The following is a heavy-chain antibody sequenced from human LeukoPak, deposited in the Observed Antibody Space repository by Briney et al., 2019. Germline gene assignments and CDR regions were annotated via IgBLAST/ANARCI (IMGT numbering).Heavy chain of an antibody. CDR1: GFTFDDYA. CDR2: ISWNSGSI. J-gene: IGHJ4*02. D-gene: IGHD4-17*01. Sequence: GGSLRLSCAASGFTFDDYAMHWVRQAPGKVLEWVSAISWNSGSIGYADSVKGRFTISRDNAKNSLYLQMNSLRAEDTALYYCAKGTVTTWGFFDYWGQGTLVTVSS. CDR3: AKGTVTTWGFFDY. V-gene: IGHV3-9*01.